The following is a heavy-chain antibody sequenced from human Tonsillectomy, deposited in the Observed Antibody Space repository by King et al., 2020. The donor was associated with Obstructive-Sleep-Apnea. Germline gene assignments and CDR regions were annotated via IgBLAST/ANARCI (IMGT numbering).Heavy chain of an antibody. J-gene: IGHJ4*02. D-gene: IGHD1-26*01. Sequence: VQLQQWGAGLLKPSETLSLTCAVYGGSFSDYYWSWIRQPPGKGLEWIGEINHSGSTNYIPSLKSRVTISVDTSKNQFSLSLSSVTAADTAVYYCARLPRVGPTDYWGQGTLVTVSS. CDR3: ARLPRVGPTDY. CDR2: INHSGST. V-gene: IGHV4-34*01. CDR1: GGSFSDYY.